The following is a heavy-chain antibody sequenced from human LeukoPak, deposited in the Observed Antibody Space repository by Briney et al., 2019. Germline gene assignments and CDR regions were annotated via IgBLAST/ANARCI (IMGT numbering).Heavy chain of an antibody. D-gene: IGHD3-10*01. CDR3: AKDLGYGSGSYSPDY. J-gene: IGHJ4*02. Sequence: PGGSLRLSCAASGFTFSSYGMHWVRQAPGKGLEWVAFIRYDGSNKYYADSVKGRFTISRDNSKNTLYLQMNSLRAEDTAVYYCAKDLGYGSGSYSPDYWGQGTLVTVSS. CDR2: IRYDGSNK. V-gene: IGHV3-30*02. CDR1: GFTFSSYG.